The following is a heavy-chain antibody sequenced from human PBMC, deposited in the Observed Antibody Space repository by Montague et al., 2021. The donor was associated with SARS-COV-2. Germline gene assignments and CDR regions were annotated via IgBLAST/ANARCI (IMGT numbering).Heavy chain of an antibody. D-gene: IGHD3-10*01. CDR1: GGSISSYY. J-gene: IGHJ4*02. Sequence: SETLSLTCTVSGGSISSYYWSWIRQPPGKGLEWIGYIYYSGSTNYNPSLKSRVTISVDTSKNQFSLKLSSVTAADTAVYYCARVKRGEYYGLGVSAHFDYWGQGTLVTVSS. CDR2: IYYSGST. V-gene: IGHV4-59*01. CDR3: ARVKRGEYYGLGVSAHFDY.